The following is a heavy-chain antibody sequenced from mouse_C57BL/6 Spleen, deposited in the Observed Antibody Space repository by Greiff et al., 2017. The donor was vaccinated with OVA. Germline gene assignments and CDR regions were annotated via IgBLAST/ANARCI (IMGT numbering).Heavy chain of an antibody. CDR3: ARRGLRRGYWYFDV. CDR1: GFSLTSYG. V-gene: IGHV2-2*01. D-gene: IGHD2-4*01. CDR2: IWSGGST. J-gene: IGHJ1*03. Sequence: VKLVESGPGLVQPSQSLSITCTVSGFSLTSYGVHWVRQSPGKGLEWLGVIWSGGSTDYNAAFISRLSISKDNSKSQVFFKMNSLQADDTAIYYCARRGLRRGYWYFDVWGTGTTVTVSS.